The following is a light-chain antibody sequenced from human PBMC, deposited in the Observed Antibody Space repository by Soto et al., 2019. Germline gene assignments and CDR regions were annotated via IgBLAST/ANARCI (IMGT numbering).Light chain of an antibody. Sequence: QSALTQPASVSGSPGQSITISCTGTSSDVGGYNYVSWYQQHPGKAPKLMIYEVSNRPSGVSNRFSGSKSGNTASLTISGLQAEDEADYYCSSYTSSSTPYVFGTGTKLIVL. CDR2: EVS. CDR1: SSDVGGYNY. CDR3: SSYTSSSTPYV. J-gene: IGLJ1*01. V-gene: IGLV2-14*01.